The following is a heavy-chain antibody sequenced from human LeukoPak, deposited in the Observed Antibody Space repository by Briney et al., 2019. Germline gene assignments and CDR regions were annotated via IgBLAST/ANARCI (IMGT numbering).Heavy chain of an antibody. CDR2: IYYSGST. Sequence: SETLSLTCTVSGGSVSSGSYYWSWIRQPPGKGLEWIGYIYYSGSTNYNPSLKSRVTISVDTSENQFSLKLSSVTAADTAVYYCARAGEEQLWPFDYWGQGTLVTVSS. J-gene: IGHJ4*02. CDR3: ARAGEEQLWPFDY. CDR1: GGSVSSGSYY. D-gene: IGHD5-18*01. V-gene: IGHV4-61*01.